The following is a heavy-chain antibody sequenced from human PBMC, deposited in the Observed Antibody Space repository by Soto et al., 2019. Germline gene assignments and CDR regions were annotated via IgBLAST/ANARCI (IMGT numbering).Heavy chain of an antibody. CDR1: GIPVSSNY. J-gene: IGHJ6*02. Sequence: EVQLVESGGGLVQPGGSLRLSCAASGIPVSSNYMTWVRQAPGKGLEWVSVLHSGGDTYYANSVKGRFTISRHDSTNTLFLQMNSLTAEDTAVYYCARDGPYYYASRMDDWGQGTTVTVSS. D-gene: IGHD3-10*01. CDR2: LHSGGDT. CDR3: ARDGPYYYASRMDD. V-gene: IGHV3-53*04.